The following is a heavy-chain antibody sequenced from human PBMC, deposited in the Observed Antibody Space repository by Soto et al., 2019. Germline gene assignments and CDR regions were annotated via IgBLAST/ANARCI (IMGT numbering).Heavy chain of an antibody. J-gene: IGHJ4*02. CDR1: GGTFSSYA. CDR3: ARDRRYCSGGSCYE. CDR2: IIPIFGTA. D-gene: IGHD2-15*01. V-gene: IGHV1-69*06. Sequence: QVQLVQSGAEVKKPGSSVKVSCKASGGTFSSYAISWVRQAPGQVLEWMGGIIPIFGTANYAQKLQGRVTITADKSTSTAYMELSSLRSEDTAVYYCARDRRYCSGGSCYEWGQGTLVTVSS.